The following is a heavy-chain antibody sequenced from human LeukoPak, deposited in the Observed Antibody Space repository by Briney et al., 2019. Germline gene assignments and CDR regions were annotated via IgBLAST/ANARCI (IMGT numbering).Heavy chain of an antibody. V-gene: IGHV3-21*01. Sequence: KPGGSLRLSCAASGFTFSSYSMNWVRQAPGKGLEWVSSISSSSSYIYYADSVKGRFTISRDNAKNSLYLQMNSLRAGDTAVYYCARGHYDSSGYFDYWGQGTLVTVSS. J-gene: IGHJ4*02. D-gene: IGHD3-22*01. CDR1: GFTFSSYS. CDR3: ARGHYDSSGYFDY. CDR2: ISSSSSYI.